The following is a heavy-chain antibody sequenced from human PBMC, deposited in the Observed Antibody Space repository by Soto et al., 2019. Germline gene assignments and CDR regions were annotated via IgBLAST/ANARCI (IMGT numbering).Heavy chain of an antibody. CDR2: MNPNSGNT. Sequence: AASVKVSCKASGYTFTSYDINWVRQATGQGLEWMGWMNPNSGNTGYAQKFQGRVTMTRNTSISTAYMELSSLRSEDTAVYYCARGLESDYSNCVYYYYMDVWGKGTTVTVSS. J-gene: IGHJ6*03. D-gene: IGHD4-4*01. V-gene: IGHV1-8*01. CDR3: ARGLESDYSNCVYYYYMDV. CDR1: GYTFTSYD.